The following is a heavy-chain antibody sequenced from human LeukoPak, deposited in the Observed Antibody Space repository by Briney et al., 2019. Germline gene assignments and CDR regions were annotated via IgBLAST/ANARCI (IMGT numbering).Heavy chain of an antibody. CDR3: ARGFTGVVVVPAAIPPVSYYYGMDV. Sequence: PSETLSLTCTVSGGSISSYYWSWIRQPPGKGLEWIGYIYYSGSTNYNPSLKSRVTISVDTSKNQFSLKLSSVTAADTAVYYCARGFTGVVVVPAAIPPVSYYYGMDVWGQGTTVTVSS. D-gene: IGHD2-2*01. J-gene: IGHJ6*02. CDR1: GGSISSYY. V-gene: IGHV4-59*12. CDR2: IYYSGST.